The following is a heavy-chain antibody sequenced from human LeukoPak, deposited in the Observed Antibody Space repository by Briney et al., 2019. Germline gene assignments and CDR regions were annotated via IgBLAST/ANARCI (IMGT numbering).Heavy chain of an antibody. Sequence: GGSLRLSCAASGFTFSNYWMSWVRQAPGKGLEWVANIKQDGSEKYYVDSVKGRFTISRDNAKNSLYLQMNSLRAEDTAVYYCARDPEGVRGVIEDWFDPWGQGTLVTVSS. V-gene: IGHV3-7*01. D-gene: IGHD3-10*01. CDR2: IKQDGSEK. J-gene: IGHJ5*02. CDR1: GFTFSNYW. CDR3: ARDPEGVRGVIEDWFDP.